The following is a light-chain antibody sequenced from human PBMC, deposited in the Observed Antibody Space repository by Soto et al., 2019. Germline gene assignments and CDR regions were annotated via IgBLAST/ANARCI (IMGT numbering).Light chain of an antibody. CDR2: GAS. J-gene: IGKJ2*01. CDR1: QSISSSY. Sequence: VLTQSPGTLSLPPGERATISCRASQSISSSYLAWYQHKPGQAPRLLIYGASSWATGIPHRFSGSGSGTDFTLTISRLEPEDCGMYYCQQYGGSPPFTFGQGTRLEIK. CDR3: QQYGGSPPFT. V-gene: IGKV3-20*01.